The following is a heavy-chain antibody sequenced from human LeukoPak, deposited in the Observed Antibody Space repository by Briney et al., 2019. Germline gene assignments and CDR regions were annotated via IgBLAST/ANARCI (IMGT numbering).Heavy chain of an antibody. D-gene: IGHD2-2*01. J-gene: IGHJ4*02. CDR3: ARCGSSTSCPSNY. V-gene: IGHV4-59*08. CDR1: GGSISTYY. Sequence: SETLSLTCTVSGGSISTYYWSWIRQPPGKGLEWIGYIYYSGSTNYSPSLKSRVTISVDTSKNQFSLKLSSVTAADTAVYYCARCGSSTSCPSNYWGQGTLVTVSS. CDR2: IYYSGST.